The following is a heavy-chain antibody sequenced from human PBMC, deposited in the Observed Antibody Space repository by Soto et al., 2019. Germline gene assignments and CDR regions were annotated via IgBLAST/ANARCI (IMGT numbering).Heavy chain of an antibody. CDR1: GYTFTSYY. CDR2: INPSGGST. J-gene: IGHJ5*02. V-gene: IGHV1-46*01. CDR3: AREGADIVLVPAARGWFDP. Sequence: ASVKVSCKASGYTFTSYYMHWVRQAPGQGLEWMGIINPSGGSTSYAQKFQGRVTITRDTSASTAYMELSSLRSEDTAVYYCAREGADIVLVPAARGWFDPWGQGTLVTVSS. D-gene: IGHD2-2*01.